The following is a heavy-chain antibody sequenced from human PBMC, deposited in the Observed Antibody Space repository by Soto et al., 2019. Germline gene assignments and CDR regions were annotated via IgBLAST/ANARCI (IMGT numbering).Heavy chain of an antibody. V-gene: IGHV3-33*01. CDR1: GFTFSSNG. CDR2: IWYDASNK. J-gene: IGHJ4*02. Sequence: QVQLVESGGGVVQPGRSLRLSCAASGFTFSSNGMHWVRQAPGKGLEWVATIWYDASNKYYADSVKGRFTISRDNSKNTVYVQMNTLRAEDTAVYYCATEGNMGSSSWYYFDYWGQGTLVTVSS. CDR3: ATEGNMGSSSWYYFDY. D-gene: IGHD6-13*01.